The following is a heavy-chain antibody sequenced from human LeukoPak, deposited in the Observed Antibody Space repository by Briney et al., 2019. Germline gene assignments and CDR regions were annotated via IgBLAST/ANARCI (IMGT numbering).Heavy chain of an antibody. D-gene: IGHD4-23*01. J-gene: IGHJ4*02. V-gene: IGHV3-74*01. CDR1: GFTFSSYW. CDR3: AGGCGGKDSTPPTRY. CDR2: INSDGSST. Sequence: PGGSLRLSCAASGFTFSSYWMHWVRQAPGKGLVWVSRINSDGSSTSYADSVKGRFTISRDNAKNTLYLQMNSLRAEDTAVYYCAGGCGGKDSTPPTRYWGQGTLVTVSS.